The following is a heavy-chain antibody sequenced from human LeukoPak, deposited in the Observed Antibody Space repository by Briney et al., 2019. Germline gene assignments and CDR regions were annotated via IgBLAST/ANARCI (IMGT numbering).Heavy chain of an antibody. V-gene: IGHV3-23*01. Sequence: PGGSLRLSCAASGFNFRKYAMNWVRQAPGKGLEWVASISGGLMTFFGDSMKARVTISRDNSNNTLFLQMNSLRPEDTAIYYCAKTRSSGWNTPFDSWGQGVLVTVSS. CDR1: GFNFRKYA. D-gene: IGHD6-19*01. CDR3: AKTRSSGWNTPFDS. CDR2: ISGGLMT. J-gene: IGHJ4*02.